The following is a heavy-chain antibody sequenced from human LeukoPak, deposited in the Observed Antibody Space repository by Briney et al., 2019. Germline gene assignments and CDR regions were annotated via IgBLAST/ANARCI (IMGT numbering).Heavy chain of an antibody. CDR3: ARVRGLGYCSGGSCYIDY. D-gene: IGHD2-15*01. J-gene: IGHJ4*02. CDR1: GYTFTSYG. CDR2: ISAYNGNT. V-gene: IGHV1-18*01. Sequence: GASVKVSCKASGYTFTSYGISWVRQAPGQGLEWMGWISAYNGNTNYAQKLQGRVTMTTDTSTSTAYMELRSLRSDDTAVYYCARVRGLGYCSGGSCYIDYWGQGTLVTVSS.